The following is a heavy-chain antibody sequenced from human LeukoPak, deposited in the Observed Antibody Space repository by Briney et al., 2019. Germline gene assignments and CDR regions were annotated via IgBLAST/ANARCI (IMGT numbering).Heavy chain of an antibody. Sequence: GASVKVSCKASGGTFSSYAISWVRQVPGQGLEWMGRIIPIFGTANYAQKFQGRVTITTDESTSTAYMELSSLRSEDTAVYYCARELRYFDWPGYYMDVWGKGTTVTVSS. CDR3: ARELRYFDWPGYYMDV. V-gene: IGHV1-69*05. D-gene: IGHD3-9*01. CDR1: GGTFSSYA. J-gene: IGHJ6*03. CDR2: IIPIFGTA.